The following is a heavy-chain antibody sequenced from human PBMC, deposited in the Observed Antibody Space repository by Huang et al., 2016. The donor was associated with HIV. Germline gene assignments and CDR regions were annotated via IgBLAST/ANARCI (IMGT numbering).Heavy chain of an antibody. D-gene: IGHD3-22*01. V-gene: IGHV4-39*01. CDR1: GGSITSSSYY. CDR2: IYYSGST. J-gene: IGHJ3*02. CDR3: ARHFSYYDSSGYTPWDAFDI. Sequence: QLQLQGSGPGLVKPSATLSLTCTVSGGSITSSSYYWGWIRQPPGKGLDWVGSIYYSGSTDSHPSLKSRVTVSVDTSKSQFSLKLSSVTAADTAVYYCARHFSYYDSSGYTPWDAFDIWGQGTMVTVSS.